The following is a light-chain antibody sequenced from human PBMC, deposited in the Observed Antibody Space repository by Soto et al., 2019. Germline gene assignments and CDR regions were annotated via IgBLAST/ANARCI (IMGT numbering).Light chain of an antibody. CDR2: DVS. V-gene: IGLV2-11*01. CDR1: SNY. J-gene: IGLJ1*01. Sequence: QSALTQPRSVSGSPGQSVTISCTGTSNYVSWYQQHTGKAPKLMIYDVSKRPSGVPDRFSGSKSGNTASLTISGLQAEDEADYFCCSFAGSYTSYVFGTGTKATAL. CDR3: CSFAGSYTSYV.